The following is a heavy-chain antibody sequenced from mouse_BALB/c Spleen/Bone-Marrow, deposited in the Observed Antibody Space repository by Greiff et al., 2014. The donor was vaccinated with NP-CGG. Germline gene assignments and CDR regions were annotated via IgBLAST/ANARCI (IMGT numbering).Heavy chain of an antibody. Sequence: VQREESGGGLVQPGGSRKLSCAASGFTFSSFGMHWVRQAPEKGLEWVGYISSGSSNIYYADTLKGRVTFSRDKSSNTPFLQMTSLSSEDTAMYYCESSSYGYDREAYFFDYWGQGTTLTVSS. CDR3: ESSSYGYDREAYFFDY. D-gene: IGHD2-2*01. J-gene: IGHJ2*01. CDR2: ISSGSSNI. CDR1: GFTFSSFG. V-gene: IGHV5-17*02.